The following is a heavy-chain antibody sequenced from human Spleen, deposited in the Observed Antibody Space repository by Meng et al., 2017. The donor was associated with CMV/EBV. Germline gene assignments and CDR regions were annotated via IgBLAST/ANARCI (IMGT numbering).Heavy chain of an antibody. CDR3: VRGTRLLLDF. J-gene: IGHJ4*02. V-gene: IGHV3-23*01. CDR2: ISGSGGST. CDR1: GFTFSSYA. Sequence: GESLKISCAASGFTFSSYAMSWVRQAPGKGLEWVSAISGSGGSTYYADSVKGRFTISRDNSKNTLYLQMNRLRDEDTAVYYCVRGTRLLLDFWGQGMLVTVSS. D-gene: IGHD3-16*01.